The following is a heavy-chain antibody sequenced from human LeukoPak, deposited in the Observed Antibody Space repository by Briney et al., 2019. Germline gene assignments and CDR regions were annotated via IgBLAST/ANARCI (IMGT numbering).Heavy chain of an antibody. J-gene: IGHJ4*02. CDR2: INPNSGET. Sequence: ASVKVSCKTSGYTFTDYYIHWVRQAPGQGLEWIGWINPNSGETNSAQKFQGRVTMTRDTSISTAYMELSRLRSDDTAVYYCAREDCSGGSCYSAFDYWGQGTLVTVSS. CDR3: AREDCSGGSCYSAFDY. D-gene: IGHD2-15*01. V-gene: IGHV1-2*02. CDR1: GYTFTDYY.